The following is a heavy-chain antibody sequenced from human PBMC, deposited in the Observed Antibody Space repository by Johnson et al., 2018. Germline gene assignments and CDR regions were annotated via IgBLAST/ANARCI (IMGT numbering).Heavy chain of an antibody. CDR1: GGTFSSYA. CDR3: ARTPRQGGGRDV. J-gene: IGHJ6*02. CDR2: IIPIFGTA. D-gene: IGHD3-16*01. Sequence: QVQLVQSGAEVKKPGSTVKVACKASGGTFSSYAISWVRQAPGQGLEWMGGIIPIFGTANYAQKFQGRVTITADASTSTAYMELRRRRSEDTAVYYCARTPRQGGGRDVWGQGTTVTVSS. V-gene: IGHV1-69*01.